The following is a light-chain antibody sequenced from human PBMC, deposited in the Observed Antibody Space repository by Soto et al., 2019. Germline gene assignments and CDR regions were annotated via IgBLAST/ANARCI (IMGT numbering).Light chain of an antibody. V-gene: IGKV3-11*01. J-gene: IGKJ3*01. CDR3: QQRSNWPFT. Sequence: EIVLTQSPATLSLSPGERATLSCRASQSVSSYLAWYQQKPGQAPRLLIYDASNRAAGIPARFSASGSGTDFTLTISSLEPEDSAVYYCQQRSNWPFTLGPGTNVDIK. CDR1: QSVSSY. CDR2: DAS.